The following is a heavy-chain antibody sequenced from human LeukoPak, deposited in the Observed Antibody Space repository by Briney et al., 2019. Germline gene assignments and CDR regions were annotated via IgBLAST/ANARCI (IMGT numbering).Heavy chain of an antibody. V-gene: IGHV1-2*06. CDR2: INPNSGGT. D-gene: IGHD3-22*01. CDR1: GYTFTGYY. J-gene: IGHJ3*02. CDR3: ATLYYYDSSGFDDAFDI. Sequence: ASVKVPCKASGYTFTGYYMHWVRQAPGQGLEWMGRINPNSGGTNYAQKFQGRVTMTRDTSISTAYMELSRLRSDDTAVYYCATLYYYDSSGFDDAFDIWGQGTMVTVSS.